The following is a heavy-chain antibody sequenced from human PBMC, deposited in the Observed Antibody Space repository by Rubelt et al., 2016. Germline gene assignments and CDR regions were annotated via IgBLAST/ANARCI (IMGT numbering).Heavy chain of an antibody. D-gene: IGHD1-26*01. Sequence: WVRQAPGQGLEWMGWISAYNGNTNYAQKLQGRVTMTTDTSTSTAYMELRSLRSDDTAVYYCARGRMGFHYYYYGMDVWGQGTTVTVSS. CDR2: ISAYNGNT. CDR3: ARGRMGFHYYYYGMDV. J-gene: IGHJ6*02. V-gene: IGHV1-18*01.